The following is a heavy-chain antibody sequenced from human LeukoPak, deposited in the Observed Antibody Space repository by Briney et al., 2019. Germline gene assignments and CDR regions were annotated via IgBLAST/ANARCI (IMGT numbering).Heavy chain of an antibody. V-gene: IGHV3-74*01. Sequence: GGSLRLSCAASGFTFSNYWMHWVRQAPGKGLVWVSRIKTDGSSTSYADSVKGRFTITRDNAKSTLYLQMNSLRAEDTAVYYCARAQYGDAFDIWGQGTMVTVSS. CDR2: IKTDGSST. CDR1: GFTFSNYW. J-gene: IGHJ3*02. D-gene: IGHD4-17*01. CDR3: ARAQYGDAFDI.